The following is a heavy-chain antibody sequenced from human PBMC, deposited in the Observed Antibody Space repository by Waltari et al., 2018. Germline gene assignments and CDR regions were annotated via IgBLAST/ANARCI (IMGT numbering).Heavy chain of an antibody. CDR3: ARGYYDILTQSGWFDP. D-gene: IGHD3-9*01. CDR2: IYHSGST. J-gene: IGHJ5*02. CDR1: GYSISSGYY. V-gene: IGHV4-38-2*01. Sequence: QVQLQESGPGLVKPSETLSLTCAVSGYSISSGYYWGWIRQHPGKGLEWIGSIYHSGSTYYNPSLKSRVTISVDTSKNQFSLKLSSVTAADTAVYYCARGYYDILTQSGWFDPWGQGTLVTVSS.